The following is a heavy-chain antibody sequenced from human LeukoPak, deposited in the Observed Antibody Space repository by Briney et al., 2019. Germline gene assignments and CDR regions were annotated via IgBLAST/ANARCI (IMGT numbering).Heavy chain of an antibody. Sequence: GGSLRLSCAASGFTFSSYAMSRVRQAPGKGLEWVSAISGSGGSTYYADSVKGRFTISRDNSENTLYLQMNSLRAEDTAVYYCAKVAALSGIVWFDPWGQGTLVTVSS. J-gene: IGHJ5*02. CDR3: AKVAALSGIVWFDP. V-gene: IGHV3-23*01. D-gene: IGHD6-6*01. CDR2: ISGSGGST. CDR1: GFTFSSYA.